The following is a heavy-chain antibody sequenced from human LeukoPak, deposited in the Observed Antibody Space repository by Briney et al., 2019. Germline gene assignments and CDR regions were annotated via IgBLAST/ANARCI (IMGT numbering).Heavy chain of an antibody. CDR1: GSNVSSSE. J-gene: IGHJ4*02. Sequence: PGGSLTLSCEGAGSNVSSSEMNWVGHAPGKGLEWLCHISGGANAENYVDGPRTRFTMSRDNARNSLSLHMKDLRVEDTAIYYCARDTVNAPFVISLDSWGQGALVSVSS. D-gene: IGHD3-10*01. CDR2: ISGGANAE. V-gene: IGHV3-48*03. CDR3: ARDTVNAPFVISLDS.